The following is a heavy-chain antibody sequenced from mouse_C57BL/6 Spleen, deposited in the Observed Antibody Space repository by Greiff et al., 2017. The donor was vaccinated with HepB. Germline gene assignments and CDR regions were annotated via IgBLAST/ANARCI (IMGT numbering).Heavy chain of an antibody. J-gene: IGHJ1*03. D-gene: IGHD1-1*01. CDR3: TTSVVGNWYFDV. Sequence: EVKLMESGAELVRPGASVKLSCTASGFNIKDDYMHWVKQRPEQGLEWIGWIDPENGDTEYASKFQGKATITADTSSNTAYLQLSSLTSEDTAVYYCTTSVVGNWYFDVWGTGTTVTVSS. CDR2: IDPENGDT. CDR1: GFNIKDDY. V-gene: IGHV14-4*01.